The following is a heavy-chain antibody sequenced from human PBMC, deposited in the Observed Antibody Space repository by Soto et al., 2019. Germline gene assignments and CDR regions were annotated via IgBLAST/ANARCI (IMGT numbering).Heavy chain of an antibody. D-gene: IGHD2-2*01. CDR2: ISSGSGSTI. CDR1: GVSFSDFY. Sequence: XGSLRLSCAASGVSFSDFYMSWVRQAPGKGLEWLSYISSGSGSTIYYADSVKGRFTISRDNAENSLYLQMNSLRAEDTAVYYCYATAVVARDYWGQGTLVTVSS. V-gene: IGHV3-11*01. J-gene: IGHJ4*02. CDR3: YATAVVARDY.